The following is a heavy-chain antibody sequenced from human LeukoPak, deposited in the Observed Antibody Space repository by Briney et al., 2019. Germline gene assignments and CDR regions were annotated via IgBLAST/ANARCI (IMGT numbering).Heavy chain of an antibody. CDR2: INPNSGGT. Sequence: ASVKVSCKASGYTFTGYYIHWVRQAPGQGLEWMGWINPNSGGTNYAQKFLGRVTKTRDTSISTAYMELSRLRSDDTAVYYCARDRGYSYGNYFDYWGQGTLVTVSS. D-gene: IGHD5-18*01. V-gene: IGHV1-2*02. CDR1: GYTFTGYY. CDR3: ARDRGYSYGNYFDY. J-gene: IGHJ4*02.